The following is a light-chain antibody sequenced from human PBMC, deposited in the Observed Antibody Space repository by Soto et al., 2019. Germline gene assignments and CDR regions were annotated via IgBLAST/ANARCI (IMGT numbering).Light chain of an antibody. J-gene: IGLJ3*02. CDR3: QTWDSSLSAAV. Sequence: QSVLTQPPSVSAAPGQKVTISCSGSTSNIENNYVSWYQQLPGTAPKLLIYDDNKRSSGIPDRFSGSKSGTSATLGITGLQTGDEADYYCQTWDSSLSAAVFGGGTKITVL. V-gene: IGLV1-51*01. CDR2: DDN. CDR1: TSNIENNY.